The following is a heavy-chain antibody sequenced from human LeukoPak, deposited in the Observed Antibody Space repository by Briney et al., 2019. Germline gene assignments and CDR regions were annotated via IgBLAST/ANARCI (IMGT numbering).Heavy chain of an antibody. Sequence: AGGSLRLSCAASGFSFSNFGMHWVRQAPGKGLEWVSAISGSGGSTYYADSVKGRFTISRDNSKNTLYLQMNSLRAEDTAVYYCAKARHIYGYPLDYWGQGTLVTVSS. CDR3: AKARHIYGYPLDY. V-gene: IGHV3-23*01. D-gene: IGHD5-18*01. J-gene: IGHJ4*02. CDR1: GFSFSNFG. CDR2: ISGSGGST.